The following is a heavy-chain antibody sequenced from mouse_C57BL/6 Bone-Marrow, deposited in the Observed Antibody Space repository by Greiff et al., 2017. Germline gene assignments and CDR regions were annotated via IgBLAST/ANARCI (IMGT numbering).Heavy chain of an antibody. CDR2: INYDGSST. J-gene: IGHJ3*01. CDR1: GFTFSDYY. V-gene: IGHV5-16*01. Sequence: EVTLVESEGGLVQPGSSMKLSCTASGFTFSDYYMAWVRQVPEKGLEWVANINYDGSSTYYLDSLKSRFIISRDNAKNILYLQMSSLKSEDTATYYCASHYGSSPFAYWGQGTLVTVSA. CDR3: ASHYGSSPFAY. D-gene: IGHD1-1*01.